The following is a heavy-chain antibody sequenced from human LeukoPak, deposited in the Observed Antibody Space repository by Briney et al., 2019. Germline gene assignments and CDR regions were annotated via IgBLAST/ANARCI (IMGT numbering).Heavy chain of an antibody. CDR1: GFTFSSYW. Sequence: PGGSLGLSCAASGFTFSSYWMNWVRQAPGKGLEWVANIKQDGSGKYYVDSVKGRFTISRDNAKNTLYLQMNSLRAEDTAVYYCARESLISGTTRGNYYYYGMDVWGQGTTVTVSS. CDR2: IKQDGSGK. V-gene: IGHV3-7*01. J-gene: IGHJ6*02. D-gene: IGHD1-7*01. CDR3: ARESLISGTTRGNYYYYGMDV.